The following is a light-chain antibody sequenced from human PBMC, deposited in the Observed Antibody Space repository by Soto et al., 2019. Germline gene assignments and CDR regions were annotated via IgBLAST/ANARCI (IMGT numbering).Light chain of an antibody. J-gene: IGKJ2*01. V-gene: IGKV1-39*01. Sequence: DIQMTQSPSSLSVSVGDRVTITCRASQNIGTSLNWYQMKLGRAPTLLIYSASPLQSGDPTRFSGGGSGTDFSLTSNSLQPEDFAPYSCQQSYNDPDTFGQGTMLEIK. CDR1: QNIGTS. CDR3: QQSYNDPDT. CDR2: SAS.